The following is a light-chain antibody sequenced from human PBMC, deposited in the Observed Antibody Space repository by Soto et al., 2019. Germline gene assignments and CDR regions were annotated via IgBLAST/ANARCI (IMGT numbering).Light chain of an antibody. V-gene: IGKV3-15*01. CDR1: QSVSTN. CDR2: GAS. CDR3: QQYNGWPIT. Sequence: EIVMTQSPATLSVSPGERATLSCRASQSVSTNLVWYQQKPGQAPRLLIYGASTRATGIPARFSGSGSGTEFTLTISSLQSEDFAVYDCQQYNGWPITFGQGTRLEI. J-gene: IGKJ5*01.